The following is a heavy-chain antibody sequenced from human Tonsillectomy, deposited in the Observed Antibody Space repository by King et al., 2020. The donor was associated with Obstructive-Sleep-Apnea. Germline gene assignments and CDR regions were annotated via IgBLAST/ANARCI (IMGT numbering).Heavy chain of an antibody. J-gene: IGHJ6*02. Sequence: VQLQQWGAGLLKPSETLSLTCAVYGGSFSGYYWSWIRQPPGKGLEWIGEINHSGSTNYNPSLKSRVTISVDTSKNQFSLKLSSVTAADTAVYYCARTTVTTTDPYYYYYGMDVWGQGTTVTVSS. V-gene: IGHV4-34*01. CDR3: ARTTVTTTDPYYYYYGMDV. D-gene: IGHD4-17*01. CDR1: GGSFSGYY. CDR2: INHSGST.